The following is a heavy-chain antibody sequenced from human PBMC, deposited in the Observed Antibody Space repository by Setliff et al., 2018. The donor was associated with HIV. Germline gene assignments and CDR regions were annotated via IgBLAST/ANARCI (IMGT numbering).Heavy chain of an antibody. D-gene: IGHD5-18*01. CDR2: INHSGST. CDR1: GGTFSLHY. V-gene: IGHV4-34*01. CDR3: ARDAPWDSYGLDY. Sequence: SETLSLTCAVSGGTFSLHYYTWIRQSPLRGLEWIGEINHSGSTNYNPSLKSRVTISVDTSKNQFSLKLSSVTAADTAVYYCARDAPWDSYGLDYWGQGTLVTVSS. J-gene: IGHJ4*02.